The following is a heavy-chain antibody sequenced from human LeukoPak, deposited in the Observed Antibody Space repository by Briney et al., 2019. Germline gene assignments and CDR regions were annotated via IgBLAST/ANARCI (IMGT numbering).Heavy chain of an antibody. CDR2: VSYHGTNI. J-gene: IGHJ4*02. D-gene: IGHD2-2*01. CDR3: ARRMVPYSAPAATDY. CDR1: GFTFSSYA. Sequence: PGGSLRLSCAASGFTFSSYAMHWVRQTPGKGLEWVAVVSYHGTNIYYADSVKGRFTISRDNSKNTLYLQMNSLRPEDTALYYCARRMVPYSAPAATDYWGQGTLVTVSS. V-gene: IGHV3-30-3*01.